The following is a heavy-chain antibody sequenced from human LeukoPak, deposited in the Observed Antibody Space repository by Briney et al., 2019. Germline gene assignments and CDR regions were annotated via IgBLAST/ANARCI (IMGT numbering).Heavy chain of an antibody. D-gene: IGHD6-6*01. V-gene: IGHV4-38-2*01. J-gene: IGHJ6*03. CDR1: GYSISSGYY. Sequence: SETLSLTCAVSGYSISSGYYWGWIRQPPGKGLEWIGSIYHSGSTYYNPSLKSRVTISVDTSKNQFSLKLSSVTAADTAVYYCARVQYSSLSGYGYYYYYYMDVWGKGTTATVSS. CDR2: IYHSGST. CDR3: ARVQYSSLSGYGYYYYYYMDV.